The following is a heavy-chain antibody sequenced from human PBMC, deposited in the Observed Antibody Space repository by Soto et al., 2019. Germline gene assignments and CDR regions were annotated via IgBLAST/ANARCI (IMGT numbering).Heavy chain of an antibody. V-gene: IGHV4-59*08. CDR3: ARRYGYSFDD. Sequence: PSETLSLTCTVSGGSISSYYWSWIRQPPGKGLEWIGYIYYSGSTNYNPSLKSRATISVATSKNQFPLKLSSVTAADTAVYYCARRYGYSFDDWGQGTLVTVS. J-gene: IGHJ4*02. CDR1: GGSISSYY. CDR2: IYYSGST. D-gene: IGHD1-1*01.